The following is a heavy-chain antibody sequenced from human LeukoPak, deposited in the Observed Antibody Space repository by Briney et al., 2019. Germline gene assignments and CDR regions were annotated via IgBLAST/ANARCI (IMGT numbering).Heavy chain of an antibody. CDR1: GFIFSTYS. D-gene: IGHD3-10*01. CDR2: ISSSSGTI. CDR3: ARPSLAFARGVVMGGYYYYGMDV. J-gene: IGHJ6*02. V-gene: IGHV3-48*02. Sequence: GGSLRLSCAASGFIFSTYSMNWVRQAPGKGLEWVSYISSSSGTIYYAGSVKGRFTISRDNAKNSLYLQMNSLRDEDTAVYYCARPSLAFARGVVMGGYYYYGMDVWGQGTTVTVSS.